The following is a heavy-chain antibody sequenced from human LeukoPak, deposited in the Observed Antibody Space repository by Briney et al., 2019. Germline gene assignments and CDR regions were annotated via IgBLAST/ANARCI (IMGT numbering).Heavy chain of an antibody. Sequence: PGGSLRLSCEGSGFTFSRYWMDWVRQAPGKGLVWVSRISSDGSTTTYADSVKGRFTISRDNAKNTLFLQVNSLRAEDTAVYYCAKNGGPHGMDVWGQGTTVTVSS. D-gene: IGHD3-16*01. CDR1: GFTFSRYW. CDR3: AKNGGPHGMDV. J-gene: IGHJ6*02. V-gene: IGHV3-74*01. CDR2: ISSDGSTT.